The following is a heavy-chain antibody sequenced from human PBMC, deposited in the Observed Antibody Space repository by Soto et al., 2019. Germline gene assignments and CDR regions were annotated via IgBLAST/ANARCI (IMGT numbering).Heavy chain of an antibody. CDR3: VRGSPKQWLAY. Sequence: QVQLVESGGGVVQPGRSLRLSCAASGFTFGSYAIHWVRQAPGKGLEWVAIIWYDGSKKYYGDSVKGRFTISRDNSKNTASLQMDSLRADDTAVYYCVRGSPKQWLAYWGQGTLVTVSS. CDR2: IWYDGSKK. J-gene: IGHJ4*02. V-gene: IGHV3-33*01. D-gene: IGHD6-19*01. CDR1: GFTFGSYA.